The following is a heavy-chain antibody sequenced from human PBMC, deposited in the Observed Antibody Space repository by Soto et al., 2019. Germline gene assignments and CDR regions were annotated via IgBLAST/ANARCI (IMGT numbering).Heavy chain of an antibody. D-gene: IGHD2-2*01. V-gene: IGHV3-9*01. Sequence: GGSLRLSCAASGFTFDDYAMHWVRQAPGKGLEWASGISWNSGSIGYADSVKGRFTISRDNAKNSLYLQMNSLRAEDTALYYCAKVQYCSSTSCSAFDYWGQGTLVTVSS. CDR1: GFTFDDYA. CDR2: ISWNSGSI. J-gene: IGHJ4*02. CDR3: AKVQYCSSTSCSAFDY.